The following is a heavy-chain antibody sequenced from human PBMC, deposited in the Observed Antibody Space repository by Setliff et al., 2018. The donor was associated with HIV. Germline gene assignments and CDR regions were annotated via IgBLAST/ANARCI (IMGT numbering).Heavy chain of an antibody. Sequence: SGGSLRLSCAASGFTFSNYAMTWVRQAPGKGLEWVSGSGSGGSTYYADSVKGRFTISRDNSKNTLYLQMNSLRAEDTAVYYCTKDRSVWLGPRVYFDYWGQGTLVTVSS. CDR1: GFTFSNYA. V-gene: IGHV3-23*01. CDR3: TKDRSVWLGPRVYFDY. J-gene: IGHJ4*02. D-gene: IGHD6-19*01. CDR2: SGSGGST.